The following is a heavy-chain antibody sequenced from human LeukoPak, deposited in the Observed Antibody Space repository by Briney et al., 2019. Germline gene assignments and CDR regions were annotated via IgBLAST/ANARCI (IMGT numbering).Heavy chain of an antibody. CDR2: INHSGST. V-gene: IGHV4-34*01. Sequence: SETLSLTCAVYGGSFSGYYWSWIRQPPGKGLEWIGEINHSGSTDYNPSLKSRVTISVDTSKNQFSLKLSSVTAADTAVYYCARDSSSWSTYYYMDVWGKGTTVTVSS. D-gene: IGHD6-13*01. CDR1: GGSFSGYY. J-gene: IGHJ6*03. CDR3: ARDSSSWSTYYYMDV.